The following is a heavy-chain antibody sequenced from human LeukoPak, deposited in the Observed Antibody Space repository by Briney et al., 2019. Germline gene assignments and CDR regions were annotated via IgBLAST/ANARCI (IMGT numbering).Heavy chain of an antibody. Sequence: PGGSLRLSCAASGFTFSSYAMHWVRQAPGKGLEWVAVISYDGSNKYCADSVKGRFTISRDNSKNTLYLQMNSLRAEDTAVYYCARDLKIFGVVILADYYYGMDVWGQGTTVTVSS. J-gene: IGHJ6*02. V-gene: IGHV3-30-3*01. CDR1: GFTFSSYA. CDR2: ISYDGSNK. CDR3: ARDLKIFGVVILADYYYGMDV. D-gene: IGHD3-3*01.